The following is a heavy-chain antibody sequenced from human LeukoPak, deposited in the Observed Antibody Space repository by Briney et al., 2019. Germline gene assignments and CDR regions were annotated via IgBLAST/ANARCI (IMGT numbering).Heavy chain of an antibody. CDR2: ISYDGSNK. D-gene: IGHD1-1*01. V-gene: IGHV3-30*04. CDR1: GFTFSSYA. J-gene: IGHJ6*02. CDR3: ARDRPAAGTGSYYYYGMDV. Sequence: GGSLRLSCAASGFTFSSYAMHWVRQAPGKGLEWVAVISYDGSNKYYADSVKGRFTISRDNSKNTLYLQMSSLRAEDTAVYYCARDRPAAGTGSYYYYGMDVWGQGTTVTVSS.